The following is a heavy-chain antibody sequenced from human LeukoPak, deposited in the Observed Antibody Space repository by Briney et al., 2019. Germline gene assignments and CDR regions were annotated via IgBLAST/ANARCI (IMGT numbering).Heavy chain of an antibody. CDR1: GFTFSSYG. CDR3: AKDLLNVPQVDY. CDR2: IRYDGSNK. J-gene: IGHJ4*02. D-gene: IGHD2-15*01. Sequence: PGGSLRLSCAASGFTFSSYGMHWVRQAPGKGLEWVAFIRYDGSNKYYADSVKGRFTISRDNSKNTLYLQMNSLRAEDTAVYFCAKDLLNVPQVDYWGQGTLVTVSS. V-gene: IGHV3-30*02.